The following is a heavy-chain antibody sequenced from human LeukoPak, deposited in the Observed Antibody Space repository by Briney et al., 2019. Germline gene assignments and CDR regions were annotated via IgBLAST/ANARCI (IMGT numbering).Heavy chain of an antibody. CDR2: ISWNSGSI. V-gene: IGHV3-9*01. CDR1: GFTFDDYA. J-gene: IGHJ4*02. CDR3: AKENLWELLALDY. Sequence: QSGGSLRLSCAASGFTFDDYAMHWVRQDPGKGLECVSGISWNSGSIGYADSVKGRFTISRDNAKNSLYLQMNSLRAEDTALYYCAKENLWELLALDYWGQGTLVTVSS. D-gene: IGHD1-26*01.